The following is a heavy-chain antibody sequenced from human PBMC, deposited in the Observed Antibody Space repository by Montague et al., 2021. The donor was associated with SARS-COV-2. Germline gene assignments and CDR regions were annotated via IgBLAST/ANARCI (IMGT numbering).Heavy chain of an antibody. J-gene: IGHJ3*02. V-gene: IGHV3-23*01. CDR3: AKDLLPDYGDYLSGAFDI. D-gene: IGHD4-17*01. Sequence: SLSLSLSGSGFIFSSYAMRWVRQAPGKGLEWISGISAGGGRTYFADSVKGRFTMSRDNAKSTAYLQMDSLRVEDTAVYYCAKDLLPDYGDYLSGAFDIWGQGTMVTVSS. CDR2: ISAGGGRT. CDR1: GFIFSSYA.